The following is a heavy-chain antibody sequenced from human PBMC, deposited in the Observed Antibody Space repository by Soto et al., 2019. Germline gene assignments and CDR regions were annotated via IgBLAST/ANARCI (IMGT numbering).Heavy chain of an antibody. V-gene: IGHV3-30*18. Sequence: VQLVESGGGVVQPGRSLRLSCAASGFTFSDYAMHWVRQAPGKGLEWVAVVSHDGRNTHYADSVKGRFTISRDISKNKVSLEMTSLRAADTAVYYCSKGGRQWLVTSDFNYWGQGALVTVSS. J-gene: IGHJ4*02. CDR1: GFTFSDYA. CDR2: VSHDGRNT. D-gene: IGHD6-19*01. CDR3: SKGGRQWLVTSDFNY.